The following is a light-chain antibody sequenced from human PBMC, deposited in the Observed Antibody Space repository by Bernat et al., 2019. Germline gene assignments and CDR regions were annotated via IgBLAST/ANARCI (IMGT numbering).Light chain of an antibody. Sequence: DIQMTQSPSSLSASVGDRVTITCRASQSISSYLNWYQQKPGKAPKLLIYAAPSLQSGVPSRFSGSGSGTDFTLTISSLQPEGFATDYCQPSYSTPWIALGQRTRLEIK. J-gene: IGKJ5*01. V-gene: IGKV1-39*01. CDR1: QSISSY. CDR2: AAP. CDR3: QPSYSTPWIA.